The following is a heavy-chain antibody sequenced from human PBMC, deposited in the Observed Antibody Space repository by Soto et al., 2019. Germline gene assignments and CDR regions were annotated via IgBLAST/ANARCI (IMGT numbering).Heavy chain of an antibody. CDR1: GGSISSYY. Sequence: SETLSLTCTVSGGSISSYYWSWIRQPPGKGLEWIGYIYYSGSTNYNPSLKSRVTISVDTSKNQFSLKLSSVTAADTAVYYCARDLLGHYEFWSGTSAAFDIWGQGTMVTVSS. J-gene: IGHJ3*02. V-gene: IGHV4-59*01. CDR3: ARDLLGHYEFWSGTSAAFDI. D-gene: IGHD3-3*01. CDR2: IYYSGST.